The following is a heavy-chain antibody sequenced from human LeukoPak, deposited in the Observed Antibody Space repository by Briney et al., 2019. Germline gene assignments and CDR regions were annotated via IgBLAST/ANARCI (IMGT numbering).Heavy chain of an antibody. CDR3: ARVRYFDSRYFDL. Sequence: SETLSLTCTVSGRSVSSGSYYWSWIRQPPGKRLEWIGYIYYSGSTNYNPSLKSRVTISVDTSKNQFSLKLSSVTAADTAVYYCARVRYFDSRYFDLWGRGTLVTVSS. D-gene: IGHD3-9*01. J-gene: IGHJ2*01. CDR2: IYYSGST. CDR1: GRSVSSGSYY. V-gene: IGHV4-61*01.